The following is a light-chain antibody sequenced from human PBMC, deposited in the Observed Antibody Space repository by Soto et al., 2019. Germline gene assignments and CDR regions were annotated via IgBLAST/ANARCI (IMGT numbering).Light chain of an antibody. J-gene: IGKJ4*01. Sequence: EIVLTQSPATLSLSPGERATLSCRASQSVGSYFAWYQQKPGQAPRLLIYDAFSRATGIPARFSGSGSGTDFTLTTSSLEPEDFAVYYCQQRSSCPLTFGGGTMVEIK. CDR1: QSVGSY. CDR2: DAF. CDR3: QQRSSCPLT. V-gene: IGKV3-11*01.